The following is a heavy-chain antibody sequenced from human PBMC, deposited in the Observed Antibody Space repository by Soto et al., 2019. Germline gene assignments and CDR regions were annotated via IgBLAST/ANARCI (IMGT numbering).Heavy chain of an antibody. D-gene: IGHD4-17*01. CDR2: VYYSGST. J-gene: IGHJ4*02. CDR1: GGSINYYY. CDR3: ARSRRDDYEGGKYFFDY. Sequence: SETLSLTCTVSGGSINYYYWSWIRQPPGKGLEWIGYVYYSGSTNYNPSLKSRVTISVDTSKNQFSLKLSSVTAADTAVYYCARSRRDDYEGGKYFFDYWGQGALVTVSS. V-gene: IGHV4-59*01.